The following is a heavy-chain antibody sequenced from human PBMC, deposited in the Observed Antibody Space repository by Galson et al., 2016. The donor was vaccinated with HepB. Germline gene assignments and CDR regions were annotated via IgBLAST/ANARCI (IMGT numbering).Heavy chain of an antibody. V-gene: IGHV3-9*01. CDR2: ISWNSGGI. D-gene: IGHD6-19*01. J-gene: IGHJ4*02. CDR1: GFTFDDYA. CDR3: AKVSRVTGWSNFDY. Sequence: SLRLSCAASGFTFDDYAMHWVRQAPGKGLEWVSGISWNSGGIGYADSVKGRFTISRDNAKNSLYLQMNSLRAEDTALYYCAKVSRVTGWSNFDYWGQGTLVTVSS.